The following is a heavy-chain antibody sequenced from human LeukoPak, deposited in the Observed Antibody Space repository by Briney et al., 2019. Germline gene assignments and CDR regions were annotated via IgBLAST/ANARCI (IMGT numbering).Heavy chain of an antibody. D-gene: IGHD3-3*01. V-gene: IGHV4-39*01. Sequence: SETLSLTCTVSGGSLSSSSYYWGWIRQPPGKGLEWIGSIYYSGSTYYNPSLKSRVTISVDTSKNQFSLKLSSVTAADTAVYYCARRTARSFWSGYYDYYFDYWGQGTLVTVSS. CDR2: IYYSGST. J-gene: IGHJ4*02. CDR3: ARRTARSFWSGYYDYYFDY. CDR1: GGSLSSSSYY.